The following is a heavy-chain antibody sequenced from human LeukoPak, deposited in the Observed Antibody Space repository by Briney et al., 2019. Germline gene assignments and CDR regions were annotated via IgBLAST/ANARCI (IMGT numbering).Heavy chain of an antibody. J-gene: IGHJ1*01. D-gene: IGHD2-2*01. V-gene: IGHV3-23*01. Sequence: PGGSLGLSCAASGFTFSSYAMSWVRQAPGKGLEWVSAISGSGGSTYYADSVKGRFTVSRDNSKNTLYLQMNSLRAEDTAMYYCARDFQGEGGYAGCWGPGTLVTVSS. CDR1: GFTFSSYA. CDR3: ARDFQGEGGYAGC. CDR2: ISGSGGST.